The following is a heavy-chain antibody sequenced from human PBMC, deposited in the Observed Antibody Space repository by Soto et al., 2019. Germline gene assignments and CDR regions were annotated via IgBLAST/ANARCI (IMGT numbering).Heavy chain of an antibody. CDR2: ISSSSSYI. J-gene: IGHJ6*03. D-gene: IGHD6-13*01. Sequence: GGSLRLSCAASGFTFSSYSMNWVRQAPGKGLEWVSSISSSSSYIYYADSVKGRFTISRDNAKNSLYLQMNSLRAEDTAVYYCARDPSAAAGTGGEHYYYYMDVWGKGTTVTVSS. CDR3: ARDPSAAAGTGGEHYYYYMDV. V-gene: IGHV3-21*01. CDR1: GFTFSSYS.